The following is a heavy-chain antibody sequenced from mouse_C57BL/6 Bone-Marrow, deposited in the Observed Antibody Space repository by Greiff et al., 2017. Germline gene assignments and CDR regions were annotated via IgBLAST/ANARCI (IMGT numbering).Heavy chain of an antibody. Sequence: QVQLQQPGAELVQPGASVKMSCKASGYTFTSYWITWVKQTPGQGLEWIGDIYPGSGSTNYNEKFKSKATLTVDTSSSTAYMQLSSLTSEDSAVYYWARPYYSNYWYFDVWGTGTTVTVSS. CDR1: GYTFTSYW. CDR3: ARPYYSNYWYFDV. J-gene: IGHJ1*03. D-gene: IGHD2-5*01. V-gene: IGHV1-55*01. CDR2: IYPGSGST.